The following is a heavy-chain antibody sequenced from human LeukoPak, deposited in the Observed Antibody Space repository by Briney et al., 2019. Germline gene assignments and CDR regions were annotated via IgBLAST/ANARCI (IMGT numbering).Heavy chain of an antibody. Sequence: GGSLRLSCAASGFTFSSYGMHWVRQAPGKGLEWVAVISYDGSNKYYADSVKGRFTISRDNSKNTLYLQMNSLRAEDTAVYYCAKGDYYGSGSYHFIGYWGQGTLVTVSS. D-gene: IGHD3-10*01. J-gene: IGHJ4*02. CDR3: AKGDYYGSGSYHFIGY. CDR2: ISYDGSNK. CDR1: GFTFSSYG. V-gene: IGHV3-30*18.